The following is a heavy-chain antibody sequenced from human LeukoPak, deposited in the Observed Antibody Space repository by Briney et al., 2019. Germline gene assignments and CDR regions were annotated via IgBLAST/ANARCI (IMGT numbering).Heavy chain of an antibody. Sequence: GGSLRLSCAASGFTFSSYSMNWVRQAPGKGLEWVSYISSSSSTIYYADSVKGRFTISRDNAKNSLYLQMNSLRAEDTAVYYCARDRTYCTNGVCYWDAFDIWGQGTMVTVSS. V-gene: IGHV3-48*01. CDR1: GFTFSSYS. CDR2: ISSSSSTI. D-gene: IGHD2-8*01. CDR3: ARDRTYCTNGVCYWDAFDI. J-gene: IGHJ3*02.